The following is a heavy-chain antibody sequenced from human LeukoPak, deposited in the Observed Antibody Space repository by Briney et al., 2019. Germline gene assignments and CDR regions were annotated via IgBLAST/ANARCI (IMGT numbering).Heavy chain of an antibody. Sequence: SETLSLTCTVSGGSLSNYYWAWIRQPAGKGLEWIGRIYTSGSTNYNPSLKSRVTMSVDTSKNQFSLKLTSVTAADTAVYYCARAGIGIEVAGTIHNWFDPWGQGTQVTVSS. J-gene: IGHJ5*02. V-gene: IGHV4-4*07. CDR1: GGSLSNYY. CDR2: IYTSGST. CDR3: ARAGIGIEVAGTIHNWFDP. D-gene: IGHD6-19*01.